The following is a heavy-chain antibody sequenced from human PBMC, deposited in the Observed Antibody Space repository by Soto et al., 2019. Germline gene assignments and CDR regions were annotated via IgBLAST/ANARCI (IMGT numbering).Heavy chain of an antibody. J-gene: IGHJ4*01. CDR3: ARMGSGNYWADH. V-gene: IGHV1-2*02. CDR2: INPNSGGT. D-gene: IGHD1-26*01. CDR1: GYRFNAYY. Sequence: GASVKVSCKASGYRFNAYYIHWVRQAPGQGLEWMGWINPNSGGTEYAQNLQDRVTMTRDTAITTAYTELSSLRSDDTAVYYCARMGSGNYWADHWGQGTLVTVSS.